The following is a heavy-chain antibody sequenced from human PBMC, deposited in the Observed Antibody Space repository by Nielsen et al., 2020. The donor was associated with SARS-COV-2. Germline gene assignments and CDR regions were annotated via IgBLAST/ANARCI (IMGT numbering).Heavy chain of an antibody. CDR2: IDSDGNNT. D-gene: IGHD4-11*01. CDR1: GFAFSGYW. J-gene: IGHJ4*02. V-gene: IGHV3-74*01. Sequence: GESLKISCAASGFAFSGYWMHWVRQAPGKGLVWVSRIDSDGNNTSYADSVKGRFSISRDNAKNTLYLQMDSLRAEDTAVYYCATDLTTVDYWGQGTLVTVSS. CDR3: ATDLTTVDY.